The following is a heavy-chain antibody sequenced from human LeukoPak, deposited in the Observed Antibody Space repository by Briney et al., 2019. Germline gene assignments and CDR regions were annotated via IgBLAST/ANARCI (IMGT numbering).Heavy chain of an antibody. CDR3: ATLEGSSGWFYFDY. CDR2: IYSTGST. J-gene: IGHJ4*02. Sequence: SETLSLTYTVSGGSISSSNYYWAWIRQPPGKGLECIGSIYSTGSTYYNPSLKSRVTISADTSRNQFSLNLSSVTATDTAVYYCATLEGSSGWFYFDYWGQGTLVTVSS. D-gene: IGHD6-19*01. V-gene: IGHV4-39*01. CDR1: GGSISSSNYY.